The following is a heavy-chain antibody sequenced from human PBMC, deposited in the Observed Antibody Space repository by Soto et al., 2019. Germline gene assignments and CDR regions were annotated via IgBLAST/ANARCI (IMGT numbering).Heavy chain of an antibody. Sequence: GGSLRLSCAASGFTFSNYAMSWVRQAPGKGLEWVSAIDGGGTSTSYADSVKGRFTISRGNSKNTIYLQMNSLRAEDTAIYYCAKLFTMILGGRNWFDPWGQGTLVTSPQ. CDR3: AKLFTMILGGRNWFDP. CDR1: GFTFSNYA. V-gene: IGHV3-23*01. D-gene: IGHD3-22*01. J-gene: IGHJ5*02. CDR2: IDGGGTST.